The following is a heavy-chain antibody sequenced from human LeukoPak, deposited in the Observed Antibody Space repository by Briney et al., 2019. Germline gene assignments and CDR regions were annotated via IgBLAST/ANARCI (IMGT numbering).Heavy chain of an antibody. CDR3: VKDKSYGAFDI. J-gene: IGHJ3*02. V-gene: IGHV3-64*02. Sequence: GGSLRLSCAASGFTISNYAMNWVRQAPGRGLEYVSGMTADGLNTYYVDSVRGRFTMSRDNSKNTVDLQMGSLTAEDTAVYYCVKDKSYGAFDIWGQGTMVTVSS. CDR1: GFTISNYA. CDR2: MTADGLNT. D-gene: IGHD1-26*01.